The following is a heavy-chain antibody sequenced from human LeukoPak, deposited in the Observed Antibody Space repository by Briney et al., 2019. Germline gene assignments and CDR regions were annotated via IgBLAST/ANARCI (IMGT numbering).Heavy chain of an antibody. CDR1: GFTFSSYS. V-gene: IGHV3-21*01. Sequence: PGGSLRLSCAASGFTFSSYSMNWVRQAPGKGLEWVSSISSSSSYIYYADSVKGRFTISRDNAKNSLYLQMNSLRAEDTAAYYCARDLIAAAGPGDYYYYGMDVWGQGTTVTVSS. J-gene: IGHJ6*02. CDR3: ARDLIAAAGPGDYYYYGMDV. CDR2: ISSSSSYI. D-gene: IGHD6-13*01.